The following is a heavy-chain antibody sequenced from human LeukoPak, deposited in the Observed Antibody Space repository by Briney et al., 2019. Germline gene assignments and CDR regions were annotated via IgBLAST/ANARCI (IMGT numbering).Heavy chain of an antibody. V-gene: IGHV4-61*02. CDR3: ARVRLYSSSWYWDRGNYFDY. CDR2: IYTSGST. J-gene: IGHJ4*02. CDR1: GGSISSSSYY. D-gene: IGHD6-13*01. Sequence: SETLSLTCTVSGGSISSSSYYWGWIRQPAGKGLEWIGRIYTSGSTNYNPSLKSRVTMSVDTSKNQFSLKLSSVTAADTAVYYCARVRLYSSSWYWDRGNYFDYWGQGTLVTVSS.